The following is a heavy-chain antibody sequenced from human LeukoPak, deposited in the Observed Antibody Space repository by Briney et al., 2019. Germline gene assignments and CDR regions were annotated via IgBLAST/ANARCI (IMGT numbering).Heavy chain of an antibody. CDR2: IIPIFGTA. CDR1: GGTFSSYA. Sequence: GASVKVPCKASGGTFSSYAISWVRQAPGQGLEWMGGIIPIFGTANYAQKFQGRVTITTDESTSTAYMELSSLRSEDTAVYYCARVPLPKESNFGYCSGGSCYSGWFDPWGQGTLVTVSS. J-gene: IGHJ5*02. CDR3: ARVPLPKESNFGYCSGGSCYSGWFDP. D-gene: IGHD2-15*01. V-gene: IGHV1-69*05.